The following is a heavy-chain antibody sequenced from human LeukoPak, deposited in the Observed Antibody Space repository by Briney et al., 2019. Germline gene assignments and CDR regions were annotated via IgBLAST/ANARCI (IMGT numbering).Heavy chain of an antibody. CDR2: INHSGST. CDR3: ARLSGYSGYDPFDY. CDR1: GGSFSGYY. V-gene: IGHV4-34*01. J-gene: IGHJ4*02. Sequence: SETLSLTCAVYGGSFSGYYWSWIRQPPGKGLEWIGEINHSGSTNYNPSLKSRVTISVDTSKNQFSLKVTSVTAADTAVYYCARLSGYSGYDPFDYWGQGTLVTVSS. D-gene: IGHD5-12*01.